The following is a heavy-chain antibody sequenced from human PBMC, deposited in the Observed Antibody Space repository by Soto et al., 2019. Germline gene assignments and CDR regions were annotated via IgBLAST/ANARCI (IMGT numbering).Heavy chain of an antibody. J-gene: IGHJ4*02. CDR2: IWYDGSIE. D-gene: IGHD4-17*01. CDR3: AKDRTDYGDYVLLIDY. CDR1: GFTFSDYG. Sequence: GGSLRLSCAASGFTFSDYGMQWVRQAPGKGLEWVASIWYDGSIEYYADSVRGRLTISRDNSKNTLYLQMNSLRAEDTAVYYCAKDRTDYGDYVLLIDYWGQGTLVTVSS. V-gene: IGHV3-30*02.